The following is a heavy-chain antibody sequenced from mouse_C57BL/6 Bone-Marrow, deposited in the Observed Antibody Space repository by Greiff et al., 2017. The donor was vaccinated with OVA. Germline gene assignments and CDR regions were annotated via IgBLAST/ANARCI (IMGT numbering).Heavy chain of an antibody. Sequence: EVKLVESGGGLVKPGGSLKLSCAASGFTFSSYAMSWVRQTPEKRLEWVATISAGGSYTYYPDNVKGRFTISRDNAKTNLYLQMSHLKSEDTAMYYCAREGDGNYGDAMDDWGQGTSVTVSS. D-gene: IGHD2-1*01. CDR3: AREGDGNYGDAMDD. CDR2: ISAGGSYT. CDR1: GFTFSSYA. J-gene: IGHJ4*01. V-gene: IGHV5-4*01.